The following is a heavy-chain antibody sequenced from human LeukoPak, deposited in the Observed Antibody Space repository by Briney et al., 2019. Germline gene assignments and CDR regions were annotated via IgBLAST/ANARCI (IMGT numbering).Heavy chain of an antibody. J-gene: IGHJ6*02. CDR1: GFTVSSNY. V-gene: IGHV3-53*01. CDR3: ARQWHYYGMDV. D-gene: IGHD6-19*01. Sequence: GGSLRLSCAASGFTVSSNYMSWVRQAPGKGLECVSVIYSGGNTNYADSVKGRITISRDNAKKSLYLQMNSLRAEDTALYHCARQWHYYGMDVWGQGTTVTVSS. CDR2: IYSGGNT.